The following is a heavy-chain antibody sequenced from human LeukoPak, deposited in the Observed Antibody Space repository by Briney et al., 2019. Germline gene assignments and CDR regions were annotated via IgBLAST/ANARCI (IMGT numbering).Heavy chain of an antibody. V-gene: IGHV3-7*01. CDR3: ATYCGGDCYSLSTEYFQH. CDR2: IKQDGSEK. J-gene: IGHJ1*01. Sequence: GGSLRLSCAASGFTFSSYWMSWVRQAPGKGLEWVANIKQDGSEKYYVDSVKGRFTISRDNAKNSLYLQMNSLRAEDTAVYYCATYCGGDCYSLSTEYFQHWGQGTLVTVSS. D-gene: IGHD2-21*02. CDR1: GFTFSSYW.